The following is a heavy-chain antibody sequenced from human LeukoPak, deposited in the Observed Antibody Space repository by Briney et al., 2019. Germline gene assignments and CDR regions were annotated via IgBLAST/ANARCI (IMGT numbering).Heavy chain of an antibody. CDR2: IRYDGGNK. J-gene: IGHJ4*02. CDR1: GFTFSSYG. CDR3: AKGGNGYSYGYFDY. V-gene: IGHV3-30*02. Sequence: GGSLRLSCAASGFTFSSYGMHWVRQAPGKGLEWVAFIRYDGGNKYHADSVKGRFTISRDNSKNTLYLQMNSLRTEDTAVYYCAKGGNGYSYGYFDYWGQGTLVTVSS. D-gene: IGHD5-18*01.